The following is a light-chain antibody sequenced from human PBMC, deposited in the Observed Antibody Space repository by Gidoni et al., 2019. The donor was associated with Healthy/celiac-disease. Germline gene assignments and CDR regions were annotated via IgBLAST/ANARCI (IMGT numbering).Light chain of an antibody. V-gene: IGLV3-1*01. CDR1: KLGDKY. CDR3: QAWDSSTVV. Sequence: SYELTQPPSVSVSPGQTASLTCSGDKLGDKYACWYQLRPGQSPGLVIFQDSKRPSGIPERFSGSNSGNTATLTISGTQAMDEADYYCQAWDSSTVVFGGGTKLTVL. CDR2: QDS. J-gene: IGLJ2*01.